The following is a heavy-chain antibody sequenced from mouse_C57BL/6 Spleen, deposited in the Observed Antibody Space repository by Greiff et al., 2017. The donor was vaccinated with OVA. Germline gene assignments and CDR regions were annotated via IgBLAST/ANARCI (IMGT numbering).Heavy chain of an antibody. J-gene: IGHJ3*01. CDR1: GYTFTSYW. CDR2: IDPSDSYT. CDR3: ARRGYDYDEGAGFAY. V-gene: IGHV1-69*01. D-gene: IGHD2-4*01. Sequence: VQLQESGAELVMPGASVKLSCKASGYTFTSYWMHWVKQRPGQGLEWIGEIDPSDSYTNYNQKFKGKSTLTVDKSSSTAYMQLSSLTSEDSAVYYCARRGYDYDEGAGFAYWGQGTLVTVSA.